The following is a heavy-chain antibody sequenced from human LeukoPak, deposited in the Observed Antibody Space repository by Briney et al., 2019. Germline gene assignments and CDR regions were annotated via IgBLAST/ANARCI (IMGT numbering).Heavy chain of an antibody. Sequence: GESLETPCQGSGYRFTSYWIAWVRQMPGKGGEGMGIIYPGDSDNRYSPSFQGQFPISADNSISPAYVQWRSLKASDIAMYYCGRYWDSGTYCDYWGQGTQVTVSS. CDR1: GYRFTSYW. D-gene: IGHD1-26*01. J-gene: IGHJ4*02. V-gene: IGHV5-51*01. CDR3: GRYWDSGTYCDY. CDR2: IYPGDSDN.